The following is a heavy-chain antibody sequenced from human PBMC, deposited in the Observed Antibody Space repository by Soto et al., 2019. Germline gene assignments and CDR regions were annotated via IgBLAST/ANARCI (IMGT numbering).Heavy chain of an antibody. CDR2: IYYSGSA. CDR1: GGSISSGGYY. CDR3: ARGGASPTTRIDS. J-gene: IGHJ4*02. V-gene: IGHV4-31*03. Sequence: PSETLSLTCTVSGGSISSGGYYWSWIRQHPGKGLEWIGYIYYSGSAYYNPSLKSRVTISVDTSKNQFSLKLSSVTAADTAVYYCARGGASPTTRIDSWGQGTLVTVSS.